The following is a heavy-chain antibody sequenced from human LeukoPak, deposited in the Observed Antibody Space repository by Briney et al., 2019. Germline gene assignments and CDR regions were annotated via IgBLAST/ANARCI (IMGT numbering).Heavy chain of an antibody. J-gene: IGHJ5*02. CDR1: GGSISSGGYY. CDR2: IYYSGST. D-gene: IGHD2-2*01. CDR3: ARVTANHQLLAHWFDP. Sequence: SQTLSLTCTVSGGSISSGGYYWSWIRQHPGKGLEWIGYIYYSGSTYYNPSLKSRVTISVDTSKNQFSLKLSSVTAADTAVYYCARVTANHQLLAHWFDPWGQGTLVTVSS. V-gene: IGHV4-31*03.